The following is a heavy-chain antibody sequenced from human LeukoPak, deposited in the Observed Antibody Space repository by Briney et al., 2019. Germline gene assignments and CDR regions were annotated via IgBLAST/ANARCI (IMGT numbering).Heavy chain of an antibody. Sequence: ASVKVSCKASGYTFTSYGISWVRQAPGQGLEWMGGIIPIFGTANYAQKFQGRVTITADESTSTAYMELSSLRSEDTAVYYCARERRYYYGSGSYPDPFDYWGQGTLVTVSS. D-gene: IGHD3-10*01. CDR2: IIPIFGTA. CDR3: ARERRYYYGSGSYPDPFDY. CDR1: GYTFTSYG. J-gene: IGHJ4*02. V-gene: IGHV1-69*13.